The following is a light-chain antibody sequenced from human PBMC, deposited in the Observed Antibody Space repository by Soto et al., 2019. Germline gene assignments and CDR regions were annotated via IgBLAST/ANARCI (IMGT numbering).Light chain of an antibody. CDR3: QQSYTTPPT. J-gene: IGKJ1*01. Sequence: DIQMTQSPSSLSASVGDRVTISCWASQSIRSYLNWYQQKPGKAPKLLIYGASSLQSGVPSRFSGSGSGTDFTLTISSLQPEDFATYYCQQSYTTPPTFGQGTKVEIK. CDR1: QSIRSY. CDR2: GAS. V-gene: IGKV1-39*01.